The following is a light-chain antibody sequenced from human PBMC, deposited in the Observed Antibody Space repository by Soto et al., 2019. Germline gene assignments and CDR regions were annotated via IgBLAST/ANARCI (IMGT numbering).Light chain of an antibody. Sequence: EIVLTQSPATLSLSPGERATLSCRASQSVGNNLAWYQQKPGQAPGLLIYDASTRATGIPARFSGSGSGTDFTLTISSLEPEDFAVYYCQQNANWPLTFGGGTKVEIK. CDR1: QSVGNN. CDR2: DAS. V-gene: IGKV3-11*01. J-gene: IGKJ4*01. CDR3: QQNANWPLT.